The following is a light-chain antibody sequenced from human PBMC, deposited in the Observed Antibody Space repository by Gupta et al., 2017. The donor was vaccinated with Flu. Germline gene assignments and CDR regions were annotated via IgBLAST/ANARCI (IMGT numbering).Light chain of an antibody. J-gene: IGKJ2*01. CDR2: GAS. CDR1: QTVAASS. CDR3: QHNWSYPTFT. Sequence: EIVLTQSPRSLSLSPGERPTISCRASQTVAASSFAWYQQQPGRAPRLLIYGASTRDAGITDRFSGSGYGKEVNLPISRREQEDFTGYYCQHNWSYPTFTFGQGTKLEI. V-gene: IGKV3-20*01.